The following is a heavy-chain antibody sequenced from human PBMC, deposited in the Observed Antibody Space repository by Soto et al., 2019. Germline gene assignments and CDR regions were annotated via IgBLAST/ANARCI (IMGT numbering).Heavy chain of an antibody. Sequence: QVQLVQSGAEVKKPGASVKVSCTASGYTFTRSGISWVRQAPGHGLEWMGWISTYNGDTNYAQTFQGRVTMTTDTSTGTVHMEVRSLRSDATAVYYCAREGVAPYYYYGMDVWGHGNPVTVS. CDR3: AREGVAPYYYYGMDV. CDR1: GYTFTRSG. V-gene: IGHV1-18*01. J-gene: IGHJ6*02. CDR2: ISTYNGDT.